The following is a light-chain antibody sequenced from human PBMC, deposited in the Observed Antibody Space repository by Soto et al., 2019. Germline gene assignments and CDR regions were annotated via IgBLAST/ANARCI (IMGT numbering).Light chain of an antibody. CDR3: QQSKNWPYT. J-gene: IGKJ2*01. CDR2: GAS. Sequence: EIVLTQSPATLSVSPGDRATLSCRASQTVRGNLAWYQQKPGQAPRLFIYGASSRATGIPARFSGSGSGTEFTRNIGSLQFEDFAVYFCQQSKNWPYTFGQGTKLEIK. V-gene: IGKV3-15*01. CDR1: QTVRGN.